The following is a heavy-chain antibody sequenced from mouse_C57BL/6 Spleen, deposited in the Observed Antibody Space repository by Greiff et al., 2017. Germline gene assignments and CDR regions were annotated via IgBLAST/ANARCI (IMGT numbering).Heavy chain of an antibody. D-gene: IGHD2-5*01. V-gene: IGHV2-9-1*01. Sequence: VKVVESGPGLVAPSQSLSITCTVSGFSLTSYAISWVRQPPGKGLEWLGVIWTGGGTNYNSALKSRLSISKDNSKSQVFLKMNSLQTDDTARYYCARTSNYVGKNYFDYWGQGTTLTVSS. J-gene: IGHJ2*01. CDR3: ARTSNYVGKNYFDY. CDR2: IWTGGGT. CDR1: GFSLTSYA.